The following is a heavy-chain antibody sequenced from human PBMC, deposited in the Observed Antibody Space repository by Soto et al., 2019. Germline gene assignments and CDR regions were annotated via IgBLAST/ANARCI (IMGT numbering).Heavy chain of an antibody. V-gene: IGHV3-21*06. Sequence: EVHLVEAGGGLVKPGESLTLSCAASGFTFGSFTLNWVRQAPGKGLEWVSSIGSSSAYIYYAESVKGRFTISRDNARSTLYLQMTSLRLDDTAVYFCARDGLTFGGDWGQGTLVAVSS. CDR1: GFTFGSFT. CDR2: IGSSSAYI. CDR3: ARDGLTFGGD. D-gene: IGHD3-16*01. J-gene: IGHJ4*02.